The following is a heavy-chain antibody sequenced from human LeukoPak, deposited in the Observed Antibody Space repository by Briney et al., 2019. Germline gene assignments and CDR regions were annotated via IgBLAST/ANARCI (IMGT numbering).Heavy chain of an antibody. V-gene: IGHV4-4*09. J-gene: IGHJ4*02. CDR2: IYTSGST. Sequence: SETLSLTCTVSGGSISSYYWSWIRQPPGKGLEWIGYIYTSGSTNYNPPLKSRVTISVDTSKNQFSLKLSSVTAADTAVYYCARLDCSGGSCYSPSFDYWGQGTLVTVSS. D-gene: IGHD2-15*01. CDR1: GGSISSYY. CDR3: ARLDCSGGSCYSPSFDY.